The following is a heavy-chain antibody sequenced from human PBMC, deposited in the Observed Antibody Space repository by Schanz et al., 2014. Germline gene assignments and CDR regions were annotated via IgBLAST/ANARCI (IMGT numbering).Heavy chain of an antibody. Sequence: EVQLVESGGGLVQPGGSLRLSCAASGFTFSSYCINWVRQAPGKGLEWVANINQDGSEKYYVDSVKGRFTISRDNAKNSLYLQMNTLRAEDTAVYYCAREDCSATSCYFRYWGQGTLVTVSS. V-gene: IGHV3-7*01. CDR3: AREDCSATSCYFRY. J-gene: IGHJ4*02. D-gene: IGHD2-21*01. CDR1: GFTFSSYC. CDR2: INQDGSEK.